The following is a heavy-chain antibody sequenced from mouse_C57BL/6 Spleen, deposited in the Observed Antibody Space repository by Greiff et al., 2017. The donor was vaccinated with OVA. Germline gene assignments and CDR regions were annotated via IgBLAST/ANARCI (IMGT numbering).Heavy chain of an antibody. J-gene: IGHJ3*01. CDR1: GYAFSSSW. CDR3: ARETKGGFAY. CDR2: IYPGDGDT. D-gene: IGHD1-3*01. V-gene: IGHV1-82*01. Sequence: QVQLQQSGPELVKPGASVKISCKASGYAFSSSWMNWVKQRPGKGLEWIGRIYPGDGDTNYNGKFKGKATLTADKSSSTAYMQLSSLTSEDSAVYFCARETKGGFAYWGQGTLVTVSA.